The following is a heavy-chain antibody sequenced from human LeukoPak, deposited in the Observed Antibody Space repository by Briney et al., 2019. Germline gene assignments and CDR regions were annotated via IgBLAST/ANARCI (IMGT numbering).Heavy chain of an antibody. D-gene: IGHD6-25*01. CDR3: VRGPHIAATSY. J-gene: IGHJ4*02. CDR1: GFSFNNYR. CDR2: IKQDGSEK. V-gene: IGHV3-7*03. Sequence: GSLILSCVASGFSFNNYRMTWVRQAPGKGLEWVANIKQDGSEKQYVDSVKGRFAISRDNAKKSLYLQINTLRAEDTAVYYCVRGPHIAATSYWGQGTLVTVSS.